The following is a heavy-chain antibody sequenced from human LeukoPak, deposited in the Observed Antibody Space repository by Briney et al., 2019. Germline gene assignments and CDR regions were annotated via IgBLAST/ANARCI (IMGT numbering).Heavy chain of an antibody. CDR1: GFRFTSYW. Sequence: GESLKISCKGSGFRFTSYWIGWVRQLPGKGLEWMGSLYPGDSDTRYSPSFQGQVTISADKSISTAYLQWSSLKASDTAMYYCARSIAAAGTYVDYWGQGTLVTVSS. CDR2: LYPGDSDT. D-gene: IGHD6-13*01. V-gene: IGHV5-51*01. J-gene: IGHJ4*02. CDR3: ARSIAAAGTYVDY.